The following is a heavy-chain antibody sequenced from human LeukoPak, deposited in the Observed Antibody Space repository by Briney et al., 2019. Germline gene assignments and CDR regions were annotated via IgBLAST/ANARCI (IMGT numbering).Heavy chain of an antibody. Sequence: PGGSLRLSCVASGFTVSSNYMSWVRQAPGKGLEWVSVIYSGGSTYYADSVKGRFTISRDNSKNTLYLQMNSLRAEDTAVYYCASGCSGGSCYDYWGQGTLVTVSS. J-gene: IGHJ4*02. CDR3: ASGCSGGSCYDY. CDR1: GFTVSSNY. V-gene: IGHV3-53*01. CDR2: IYSGGST. D-gene: IGHD2-15*01.